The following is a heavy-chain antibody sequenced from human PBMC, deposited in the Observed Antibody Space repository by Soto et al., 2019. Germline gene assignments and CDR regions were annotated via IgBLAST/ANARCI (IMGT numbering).Heavy chain of an antibody. D-gene: IGHD5-18*01. Sequence: SETLSLTCAVYGGSFSGYYWSWIRQPPGKGLEWIGEINHSGSTNYNPSLKSRVTISVDTSKNQFSLKLSSVTAADTAVYYCARSGVDTAMVYFDWFDPWGQGTLVTVSS. J-gene: IGHJ5*02. CDR1: GGSFSGYY. V-gene: IGHV4-34*01. CDR3: ARSGVDTAMVYFDWFDP. CDR2: INHSGST.